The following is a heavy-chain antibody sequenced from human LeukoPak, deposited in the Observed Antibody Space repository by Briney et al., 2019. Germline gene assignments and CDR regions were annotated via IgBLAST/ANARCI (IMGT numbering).Heavy chain of an antibody. CDR3: ARQFVVVPAAIFWFDP. V-gene: IGHV5-51*01. Sequence: GESLKISCKGSGYSFTSYWIGWVRQMPGKGLEWMGIIYPGDSDTRYSPSFQGQVTISAAKSISTAYLQWISLKASDTAMYYCARQFVVVPAAIFWFDPWGQGTLVTVSS. CDR2: IYPGDSDT. J-gene: IGHJ5*02. D-gene: IGHD2-2*01. CDR1: GYSFTSYW.